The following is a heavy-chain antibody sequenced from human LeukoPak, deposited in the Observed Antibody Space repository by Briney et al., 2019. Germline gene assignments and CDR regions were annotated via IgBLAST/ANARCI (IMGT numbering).Heavy chain of an antibody. CDR3: ARDHSPKWGSGERYFDY. CDR2: VSYDGSNK. CDR1: GFTFSSDA. Sequence: PGRSLRLSCAASGFTFSSDAMHWVRQAPGKGLEWVAVVSYDGSNKHYADSVRGRFTISRDNSKNTLYLHMNSLRADDTAVYYCARDHSPKWGSGERYFDYWGLGTLVTVSS. D-gene: IGHD7-27*01. J-gene: IGHJ4*02. V-gene: IGHV3-30-3*01.